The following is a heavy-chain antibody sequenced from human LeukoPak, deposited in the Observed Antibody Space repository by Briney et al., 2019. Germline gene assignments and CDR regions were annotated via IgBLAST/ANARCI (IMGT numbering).Heavy chain of an antibody. D-gene: IGHD4-17*01. J-gene: IGHJ4*02. V-gene: IGHV3-7*03. CDR3: AKDLAITVTTAFDY. CDR1: GFTFSSYW. CDR2: IKQDESEK. Sequence: GGSLRLSCAASGFTFSSYWMSWVRQAPGKGLEWVANIKQDESEKYYVDSVKGRFTISRDNSKNTLYLQLKSLRAEDTAVYYCAKDLAITVTTAFDYWGQGTLVTVSS.